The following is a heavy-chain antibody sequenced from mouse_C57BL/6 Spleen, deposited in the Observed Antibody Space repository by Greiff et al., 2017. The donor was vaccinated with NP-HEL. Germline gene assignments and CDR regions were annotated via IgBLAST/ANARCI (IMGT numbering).Heavy chain of an antibody. V-gene: IGHV1-69*01. D-gene: IGHD2-5*01. J-gene: IGHJ4*01. CDR2: IDPSDSYT. CDR1: GYTFTSYW. Sequence: QVQLQQPGAELVMPGASVKLSCKASGYTFTSYWMHWVKQRPGQGLEWIGEIDPSDSYTNYNQKFKGKSTLTVDKSSSTAYMQLSSLTSKDSAVYYCARDYSNRYYYAMDYWGQGTSVTVSS. CDR3: ARDYSNRYYYAMDY.